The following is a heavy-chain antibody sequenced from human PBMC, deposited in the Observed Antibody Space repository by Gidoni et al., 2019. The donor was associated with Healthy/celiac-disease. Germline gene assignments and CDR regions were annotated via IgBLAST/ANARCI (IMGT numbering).Heavy chain of an antibody. J-gene: IGHJ4*02. CDR2: IIPIFGTA. D-gene: IGHD6-19*01. V-gene: IGHV1-69*01. Sequence: QVQLVQSGTEVKKPGSSVKVSCKASGVTFSSYAISWVRQAPGQGLEWMGGIIPIFGTANYAQKFQGRVTITADESTSTAYMELSSLRSEDTAVYYCARARSSGWTRGGFDYWGQGTLVTVSS. CDR1: GVTFSSYA. CDR3: ARARSSGWTRGGFDY.